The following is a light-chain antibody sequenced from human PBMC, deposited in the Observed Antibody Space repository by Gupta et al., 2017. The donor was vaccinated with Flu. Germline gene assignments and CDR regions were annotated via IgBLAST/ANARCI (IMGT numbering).Light chain of an antibody. V-gene: IGKV3-15*01. J-gene: IGKJ4*01. CDR1: QTVRSD. CDR3: QQYNNWAPLT. Sequence: EIVMTPSPGTLSVSPGERATLSCRASQTVRSDLAWYQQKAGQAPRLLIYGASTRATGVPARFSGSGSGTEFTLTISSLQSEDFAVYYCQQYNNWAPLTFGGGTKVEIK. CDR2: GAS.